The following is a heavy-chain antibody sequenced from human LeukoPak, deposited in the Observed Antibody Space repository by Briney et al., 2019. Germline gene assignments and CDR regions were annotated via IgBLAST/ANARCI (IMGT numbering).Heavy chain of an antibody. CDR3: ARDQPYYSNSWYLY. D-gene: IGHD6-13*01. CDR2: IYSGGST. Sequence: GSLRLSCAASGFTVSSNYMSWVRQAPGKGLEWVSVIYSGGSTYYADSVKGRFTISRDNSKNTLYLQMNSLRAEDTAVYYCARDQPYYSNSWYLYWGQGTLVTVSS. J-gene: IGHJ4*02. CDR1: GFTVSSNY. V-gene: IGHV3-66*01.